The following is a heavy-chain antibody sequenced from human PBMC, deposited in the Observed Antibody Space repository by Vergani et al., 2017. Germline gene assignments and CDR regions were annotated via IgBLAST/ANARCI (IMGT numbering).Heavy chain of an antibody. CDR1: GFTFSDYY. J-gene: IGHJ4*02. CDR3: ARDPRFLEWFRYTPDDFDY. Sequence: QVQLVESGGGLVKPGGSLRLSCAASGFTFSDYYMSWIRQAPGKGLEWVSYISSSGSTIYYADSVKGRFTISRDNAKNSLYLQMNSLRAEDTAVYYCARDPRFLEWFRYTPDDFDYWGQGTLVTVSS. V-gene: IGHV3-11*01. D-gene: IGHD3-3*01. CDR2: ISSSGSTI.